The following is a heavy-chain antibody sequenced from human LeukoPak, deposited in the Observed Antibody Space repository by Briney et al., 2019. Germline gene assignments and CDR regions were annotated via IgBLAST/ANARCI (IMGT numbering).Heavy chain of an antibody. V-gene: IGHV4-4*02. D-gene: IGHD2-2*01. CDR2: IYHSGIT. CDR3: GRIHCDSISCFYLDY. CDR1: GGSITSSDW. Sequence: SETLSLTCAVSGGSITSSDWWSWVRQPPGKGLEWIGEIYHSGITHYNPSLKSRLTISVDKSKNQFSLKLSSVTAADTAVYYCGRIHCDSISCFYLDYWGQGSLVTVSS. J-gene: IGHJ4*02.